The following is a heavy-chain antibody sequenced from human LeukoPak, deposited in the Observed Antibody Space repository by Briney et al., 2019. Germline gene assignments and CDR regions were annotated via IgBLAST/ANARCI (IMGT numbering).Heavy chain of an antibody. D-gene: IGHD3-16*02. CDR2: INPSGGST. V-gene: IGHV1-46*01. CDR3: AREETGELSQEYLDY. Sequence: GASVKVSCKASGYTFTSYYMHWVRQAPGQGLEWMGIINPSGGSTSYAQKFQGRVTMTRDTSTSTVYMELSSLRSEDTAVYYCAREETGELSQEYLDYWGQGTLVIVSS. CDR1: GYTFTSYY. J-gene: IGHJ4*02.